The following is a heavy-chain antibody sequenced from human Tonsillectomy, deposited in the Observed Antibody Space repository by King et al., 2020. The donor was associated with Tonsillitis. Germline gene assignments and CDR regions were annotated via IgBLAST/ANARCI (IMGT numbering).Heavy chain of an antibody. Sequence: QLVQSGAEVKKPGASMKVSCKASGYTFTNYYMHWVRQAPGQGLEWMGIINPSGDSTNYAQKFQGRVTMTRDTSTSTVYMELSSLRSEDTAVYYCAREYSYGFSFDYWGQGTLATVSS. J-gene: IGHJ4*02. CDR2: INPSGDST. CDR3: AREYSYGFSFDY. CDR1: GYTFTNYY. V-gene: IGHV1-46*01. D-gene: IGHD5-18*01.